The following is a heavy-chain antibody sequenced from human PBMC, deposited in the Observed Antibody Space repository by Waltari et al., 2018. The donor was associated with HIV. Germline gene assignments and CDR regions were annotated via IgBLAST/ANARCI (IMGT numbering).Heavy chain of an antibody. CDR2: INPTDDTT. CDR3: ARGVPGETTMGKYCYDGMEV. D-gene: IGHD3-16*01. J-gene: IGHJ6*02. V-gene: IGHV1-46*01. Sequence: QVQLVQSGAEVKKPGASVKVSCKASGYTFTSYYMHWVRQAPGQGLEWMGIINPTDDTTSYAQKFQGRVTMTRDTSTSTVDMELSSLRAEDTAVYYCARGVPGETTMGKYCYDGMEVWGQGTTVTVSS. CDR1: GYTFTSYY.